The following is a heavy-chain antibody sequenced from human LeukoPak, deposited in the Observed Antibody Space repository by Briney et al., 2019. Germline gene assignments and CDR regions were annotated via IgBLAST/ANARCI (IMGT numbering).Heavy chain of an antibody. V-gene: IGHV7-4-1*02. J-gene: IGHJ4*02. CDR2: INTNTGSP. CDR1: GYTFTSYA. CDR3: ASPIAVAGTGQLDY. Sequence: VASVKVSCTASGYTFTSYAMNWVRQAPGQGLEWMGWINTNTGSPTYAQGFTGRFVFSLDTSVSTAYLQISSLKAEDTAVYYCASPIAVAGTGQLDYWGQGTLVTVSS. D-gene: IGHD6-19*01.